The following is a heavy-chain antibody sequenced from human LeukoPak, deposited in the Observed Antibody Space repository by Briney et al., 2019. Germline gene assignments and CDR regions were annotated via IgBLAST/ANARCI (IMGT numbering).Heavy chain of an antibody. CDR1: GFTFSTYA. V-gene: IGHV3-23*01. CDR3: AKAVAGRFDY. J-gene: IGHJ4*02. CDR2: INDRGGST. D-gene: IGHD6-19*01. Sequence: PGGSLRLSCAASGFTFSTYAMSWVRQAPGKGLEWVSAINDRGGSTYYADSVRGRFTISRDNSKNTLSLQMNSLRAEDTAVYYCAKAVAGRFDYWGQGTLVTVSS.